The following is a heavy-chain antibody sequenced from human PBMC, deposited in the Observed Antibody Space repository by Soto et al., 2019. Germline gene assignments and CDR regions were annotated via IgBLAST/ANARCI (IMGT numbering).Heavy chain of an antibody. V-gene: IGHV1-2*04. D-gene: IGHD2-15*01. CDR1: GYTFIDYY. CDR3: ARDLLPYCSGGSCYPEGAFHI. CDR2: INPNSGGT. J-gene: IGHJ3*02. Sequence: QVQLVQSGAEVKPPGASVKVSCKTSGYTFIDYYMHWVRQAPGQGLEWMGWINPNSGGTNYAQKFQGWVTLTRDTSISTAYMELRRLRSDDTAVYVCARDLLPYCSGGSCYPEGAFHIWGQGTMVTVSS.